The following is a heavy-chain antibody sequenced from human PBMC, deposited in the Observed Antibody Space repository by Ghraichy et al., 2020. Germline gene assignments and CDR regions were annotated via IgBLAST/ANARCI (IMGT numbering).Heavy chain of an antibody. V-gene: IGHV1-24*01. CDR3: ATVSGYDYVWGSYRDAFDI. CDR1: GYTLTELS. J-gene: IGHJ3*02. CDR2: FDPEDGET. D-gene: IGHD3-16*02. Sequence: ASVKVSCKVSGYTLTELSMHWVRQAPGKGLEWMGGFDPEDGETIYAQKFQGRVTMTEDTSTDTAYMELSSLRSEDTAVYYCATVSGYDYVWGSYRDAFDIWGQGTMVTVSS.